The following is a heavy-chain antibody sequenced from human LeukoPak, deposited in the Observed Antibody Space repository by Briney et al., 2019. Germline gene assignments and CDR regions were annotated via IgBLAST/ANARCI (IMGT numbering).Heavy chain of an antibody. V-gene: IGHV1-2*02. CDR1: GYTFTGYY. CDR2: INPNSGGT. D-gene: IGHD6-13*01. CDR3: ARDRSSSWYGGDYFDY. Sequence: ASVKVSCKASGYTFTGYYMHWVRQAPGQGLEWMGWINPNSGGTNYAQKFQGRVTMTRDTSISTAYMELSRLRSDDTAVYYCARDRSSSWYGGDYFDYWGQGTLVTVSS. J-gene: IGHJ4*02.